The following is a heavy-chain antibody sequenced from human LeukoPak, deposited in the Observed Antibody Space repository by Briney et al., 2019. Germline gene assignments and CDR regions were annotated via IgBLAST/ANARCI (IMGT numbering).Heavy chain of an antibody. Sequence: PGGSLRLSCAASGFPFSSHDMHWARQAPGKGLEWVAAIWYDGSNKYYADSVKGRFTISRVNSKNTLHLQMNSLRAEDTAVYYCARGSTGYDSDAFDTWGQGTMVTVSS. CDR2: IWYDGSNK. D-gene: IGHD5-12*01. CDR1: GFPFSSHD. J-gene: IGHJ3*02. V-gene: IGHV3-33*01. CDR3: ARGSTGYDSDAFDT.